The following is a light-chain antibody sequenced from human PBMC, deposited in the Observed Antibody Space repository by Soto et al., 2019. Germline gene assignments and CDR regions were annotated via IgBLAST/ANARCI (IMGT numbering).Light chain of an antibody. J-gene: IGKJ4*01. Sequence: DIQMTQSPSTLSAAVGDRVTITCRASQSINSWLAWYQQKPGKAPKLLIYKASSLESGAPSRFSGSGSGTEFTLTISSLQPDDFAIYYCQQHNTYPLTFGGGTKVEIK. CDR1: QSINSW. V-gene: IGKV1-5*03. CDR3: QQHNTYPLT. CDR2: KAS.